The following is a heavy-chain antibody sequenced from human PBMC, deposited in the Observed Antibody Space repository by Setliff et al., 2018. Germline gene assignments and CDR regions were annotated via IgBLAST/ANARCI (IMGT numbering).Heavy chain of an antibody. J-gene: IGHJ3*02. CDR2: ILYDGSNE. CDR3: IRDTSGRDAFDI. D-gene: IGHD6-19*01. Sequence: GGSLRLSCEASGFTFSHYPMHWVRQAPGKGLEWVAAILYDGSNEYYADSVKGRFTISRDNSKDTLYLQMNSLRAEDTAVYYCIRDTSGRDAFDIWGQGTMVTVSS. V-gene: IGHV3-30*04. CDR1: GFTFSHYP.